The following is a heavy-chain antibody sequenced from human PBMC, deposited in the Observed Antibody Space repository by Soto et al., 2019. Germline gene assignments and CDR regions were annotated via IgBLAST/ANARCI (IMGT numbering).Heavy chain of an antibody. CDR2: ISAYNGNT. CDR3: ALRYGSGSSPYFDY. CDR1: GYTFTSYG. Sequence: ASVKVSCKASGYTFTSYGISWVRQAPGQGLEWMGWISAYNGNTNYAQKLQGRVTMTTDTSTSTAYMELRSLRSDDTAVYYCALRYGSGSSPYFDYWGQGSLVTISS. D-gene: IGHD3-10*01. V-gene: IGHV1-18*01. J-gene: IGHJ4*02.